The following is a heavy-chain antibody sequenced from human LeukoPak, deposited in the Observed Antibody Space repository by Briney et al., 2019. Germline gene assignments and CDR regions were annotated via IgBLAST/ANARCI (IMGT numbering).Heavy chain of an antibody. D-gene: IGHD3-16*01. Sequence: ASVKVSCKASGYTFTSYYMHWVRQAPAQGLEWMGIINPSGGSTSYAQKFQGRVTMTRDTSTSTAYMELSSLRSEDTAVYYCAREILGGFDYWGQGTLVTVSS. CDR2: INPSGGST. CDR3: AREILGGFDY. CDR1: GYTFTSYY. J-gene: IGHJ4*02. V-gene: IGHV1-46*01.